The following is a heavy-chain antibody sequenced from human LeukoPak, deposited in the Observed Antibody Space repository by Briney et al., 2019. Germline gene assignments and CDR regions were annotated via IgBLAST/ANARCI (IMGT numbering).Heavy chain of an antibody. J-gene: IGHJ4*02. Sequence: SVKVSCKASGGTFSSYAISWVRQAPGQGLEWMGRIIPIFGTANYAQKFQGTVTITTDESTSTAYMELSSLRSEDTAVYYCARDGGGLRYAGPLDYWGQGTLVTVSS. CDR1: GGTFSSYA. D-gene: IGHD4-17*01. CDR3: ARDGGGLRYAGPLDY. CDR2: IIPIFGTA. V-gene: IGHV1-69*05.